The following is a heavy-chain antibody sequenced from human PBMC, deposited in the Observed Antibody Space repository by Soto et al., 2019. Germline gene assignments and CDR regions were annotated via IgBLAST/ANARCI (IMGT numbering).Heavy chain of an antibody. J-gene: IGHJ4*02. CDR2: IYHSGST. CDR3: ARLGLYYYGSGTYYPGYFDY. CDR1: GGSISSGGYS. V-gene: IGHV4-30-2*01. Sequence: SETLSLTCAVSGGSISSGGYSWSWIRQPPGKGLEWIGYIYHSGSTYYNLSLKSRVTISVDTSKNQFSLKLSSVTAADTAVYYCARLGLYYYGSGTYYPGYFDYWGQGTLVTVSS. D-gene: IGHD3-10*01.